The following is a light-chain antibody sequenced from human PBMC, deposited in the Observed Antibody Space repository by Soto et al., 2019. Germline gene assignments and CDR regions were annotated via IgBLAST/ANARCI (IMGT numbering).Light chain of an antibody. CDR3: AAWDDSLNGYV. Sequence: QSVLTQPPSASGTPGQRVDFSCSGSSSNIGANTVNWYQQLPGAAPKLLIYSHSQRPSGVPDRFSGSKSGTSASLAISGRQSDDEADYYCAAWDDSLNGYVFGSGTKLTVL. CDR2: SHS. V-gene: IGLV1-44*01. CDR1: SSNIGANT. J-gene: IGLJ1*01.